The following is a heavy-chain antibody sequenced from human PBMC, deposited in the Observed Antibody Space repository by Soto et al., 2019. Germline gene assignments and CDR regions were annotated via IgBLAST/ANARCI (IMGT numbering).Heavy chain of an antibody. Sequence: GGSLRLSCAASGFTFSSYGMHWVRQAPGKGLEWVAVIWYDGSNKYYADSVKGRFTISRDNSKNTLYLQMNSLRAEDTAVYYCARNGGTYDSSGYYYTHDAFDIWGQGTMVTVSS. D-gene: IGHD3-22*01. CDR1: GFTFSSYG. CDR3: ARNGGTYDSSGYYYTHDAFDI. CDR2: IWYDGSNK. J-gene: IGHJ3*02. V-gene: IGHV3-33*01.